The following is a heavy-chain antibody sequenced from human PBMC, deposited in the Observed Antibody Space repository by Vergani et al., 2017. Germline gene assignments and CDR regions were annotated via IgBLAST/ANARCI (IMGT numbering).Heavy chain of an antibody. CDR3: ASDHEAQVLWFGGLLSPPYNWFDP. CDR2: ISAYNGNT. D-gene: IGHD3-10*01. CDR1: GYTFTSYG. J-gene: IGHJ5*02. V-gene: IGHV1-18*01. Sequence: QVQLVQSGAEVKKPGASVKVSCKASGYTFTSYGISWVRQAPGQGLEWMGWISAYNGNTNYAQKLQGRVTMTTDTSTSTAYMELRSLRSDDTAVYYGASDHEAQVLWFGGLLSPPYNWFDPWGQGTLVTVSS.